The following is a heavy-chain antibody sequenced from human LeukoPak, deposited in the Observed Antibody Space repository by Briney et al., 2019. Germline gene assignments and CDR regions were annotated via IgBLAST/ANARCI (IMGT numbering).Heavy chain of an antibody. Sequence: SETLSLTCTVSGGSISSSSYYWGWIRQPPGKGLEWIGEINHSGSTNYNPSLKSRVTISVDTSKNQFSLKLSSVTAADTAVYYCARRLIAVAGINWFDPWGQGTLVTVSS. J-gene: IGHJ5*02. CDR3: ARRLIAVAGINWFDP. CDR2: INHSGST. V-gene: IGHV4-39*07. CDR1: GGSISSSSYY. D-gene: IGHD6-19*01.